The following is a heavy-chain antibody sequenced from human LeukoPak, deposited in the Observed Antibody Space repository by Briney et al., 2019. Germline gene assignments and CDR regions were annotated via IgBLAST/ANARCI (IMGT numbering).Heavy chain of an antibody. CDR3: ATDYAGNSLWYYYGLGV. CDR1: GFTFSYYA. Sequence: GGSLRLSCAASGFTFSYYAMSWVRQAPGKGLEWVSVISDSGGTTYYADSVKGRLTISRDNSKNSLYLQMNSLRAEDTAVYYCATDYAGNSLWYYYGLGVWGQGTTVTVSS. J-gene: IGHJ6*02. D-gene: IGHD4-23*01. V-gene: IGHV3-23*01. CDR2: ISDSGGTT.